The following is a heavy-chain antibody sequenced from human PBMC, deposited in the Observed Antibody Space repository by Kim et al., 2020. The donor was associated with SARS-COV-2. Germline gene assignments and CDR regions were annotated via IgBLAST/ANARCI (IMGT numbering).Heavy chain of an antibody. CDR1: GFTFSSYW. V-gene: IGHV3-7*01. CDR2: IKQDGSEK. Sequence: GGSLRLSCAASGFTFSSYWMSWVRQAPGKGLEWVANIKQDGSEKYYVDSVKGRFTISRDNAKNSLYLQMNSLRAEDTAVYYCARGGVLRYFDWLFPWSYFDYWGQGTLVTVSS. CDR3: ARGGVLRYFDWLFPWSYFDY. D-gene: IGHD3-9*01. J-gene: IGHJ4*02.